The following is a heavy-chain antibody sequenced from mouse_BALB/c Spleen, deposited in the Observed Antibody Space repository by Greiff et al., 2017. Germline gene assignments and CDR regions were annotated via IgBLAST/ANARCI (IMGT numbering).Heavy chain of an antibody. CDR2: ISCYNGAT. CDR3: ARDDYYGSSYEGYFDV. CDR1: GYSFTGYY. D-gene: IGHD1-1*01. Sequence: LVKTGASVKISCKASGYSFTGYYMHWVKQSHGKSLEWIGYISCYNGATSYNQKFKGKATFTVDTSSSTAYMQFNSLTSEDSAVYYCARDDYYGSSYEGYFDVWGAGTTVTVSS. J-gene: IGHJ1*01. V-gene: IGHV1S34*01.